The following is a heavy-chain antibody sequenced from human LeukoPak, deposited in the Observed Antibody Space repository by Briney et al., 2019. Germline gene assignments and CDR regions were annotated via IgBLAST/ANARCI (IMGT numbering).Heavy chain of an antibody. CDR1: GYTFTNYW. D-gene: IGHD2-15*01. CDR2: IYPTDSDT. CDR3: AKPHLSGYCSGGACPDGFDV. V-gene: IGHV5-51*01. J-gene: IGHJ3*01. Sequence: GESLQISCKGSGYTFTNYWIGWVRQVPGKGLECMGIIYPTDSDTRYSPSFEGQVTISADKSRSTAYLQWNSLKASDTAMYFCAKPHLSGYCSGGACPDGFDVWGQGTMVTVSS.